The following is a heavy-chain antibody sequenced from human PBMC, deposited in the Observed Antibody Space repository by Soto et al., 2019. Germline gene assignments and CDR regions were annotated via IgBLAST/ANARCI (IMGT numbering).Heavy chain of an antibody. Sequence: QVQLQESGPGLVKPSQTLSLTCTVSGGSISSDDYYWSWIRQPPGKGLEWIGYIYYSGSTYYNPSLKSRVTISVDTSKNQFSLKLSSVTAAATAVYYGARGYYDSSGYYYWDYWGQGILVTVSS. CDR2: IYYSGST. D-gene: IGHD3-22*01. J-gene: IGHJ4*02. CDR3: ARGYYDSSGYYYWDY. V-gene: IGHV4-30-4*01. CDR1: GGSISSDDYY.